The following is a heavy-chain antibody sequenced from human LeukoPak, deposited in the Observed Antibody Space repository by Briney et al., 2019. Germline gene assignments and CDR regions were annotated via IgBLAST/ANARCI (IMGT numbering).Heavy chain of an antibody. CDR1: GFTFSSYA. Sequence: PGGSLRLSCAASGFTFSSYAMSWVRQAPGKGLEWVSAISGSGGSTYYADSVKGRFTISRDNSKNTLYLQMNSLRAEDTAVYYCAKDSPFIVVVVAATNDAFDIWGQGTMVTVSS. J-gene: IGHJ3*02. CDR3: AKDSPFIVVVVAATNDAFDI. D-gene: IGHD2-15*01. CDR2: ISGSGGST. V-gene: IGHV3-23*01.